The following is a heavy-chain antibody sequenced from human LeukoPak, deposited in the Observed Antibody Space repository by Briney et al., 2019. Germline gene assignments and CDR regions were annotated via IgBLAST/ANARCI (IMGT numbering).Heavy chain of an antibody. D-gene: IGHD3-22*01. J-gene: IGHJ4*01. V-gene: IGHV3-23*01. CDR1: GFTFSSAA. Sequence: GGSLRLSCAASGFTFSSAAMTWVRQAPGRGLEWVSTVTGSDDRTYYADFVKGRFTISRDYSRNMLHLQMNSLRVEDTAMYYCAKGPQLNSGYHPDYWGHGTLVTVSS. CDR3: AKGPQLNSGYHPDY. CDR2: VTGSDDRT.